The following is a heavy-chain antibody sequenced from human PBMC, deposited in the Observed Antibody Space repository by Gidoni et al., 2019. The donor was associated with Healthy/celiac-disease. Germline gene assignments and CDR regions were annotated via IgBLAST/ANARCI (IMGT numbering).Heavy chain of an antibody. CDR1: GGSISSYY. CDR2: IYYSGST. V-gene: IGHV4-59*08. J-gene: IGHJ4*02. Sequence: QVQLQESGPGLVKPSETLSLTCTVSGGSISSYYWSWIRQPPGKGLEWIGYIYYSGSTNYNPSLKSRVTISVDTSKNQFSLKLSSVTAADTAVYYCARHRSGEQWPPNLYFDYWGQGTLVTVSS. D-gene: IGHD6-19*01. CDR3: ARHRSGEQWPPNLYFDY.